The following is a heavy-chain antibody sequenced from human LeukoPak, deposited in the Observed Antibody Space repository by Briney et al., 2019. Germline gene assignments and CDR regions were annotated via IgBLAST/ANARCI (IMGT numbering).Heavy chain of an antibody. CDR1: GGSFSGYY. V-gene: IGHV4-34*01. Sequence: PSETLSLTCAVYGGSFSGYYWSWIRQPPGKGLEWIGEINHSGSTNYNPSLKSRVTISVDTSKNQFSLKLSSVTAADTAVYYCARGYSGYDSGRSYYYGMDVWGQGTTVTVSS. CDR3: ARGYSGYDSGRSYYYGMDV. D-gene: IGHD5-12*01. CDR2: INHSGST. J-gene: IGHJ6*02.